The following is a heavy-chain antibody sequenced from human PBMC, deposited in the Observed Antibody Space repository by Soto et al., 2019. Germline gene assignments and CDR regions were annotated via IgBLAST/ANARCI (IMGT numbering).Heavy chain of an antibody. V-gene: IGHV3-21*01. CDR1: GFTFSSYS. CDR3: ARASDYGDYSDYFDY. Sequence: GGSLRLSCAASGFTFSSYSMNWVRQAPGKGLEWVSSISSSSSYIYYADSVKGRFTISRDNAKNSLYLQMNSLRAEDTAVYYCARASDYGDYSDYFDYWGQGTLVTVSS. J-gene: IGHJ4*02. D-gene: IGHD4-17*01. CDR2: ISSSSSYI.